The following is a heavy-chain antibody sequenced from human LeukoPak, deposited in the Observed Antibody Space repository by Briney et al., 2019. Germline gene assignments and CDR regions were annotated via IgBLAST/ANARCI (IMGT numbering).Heavy chain of an antibody. J-gene: IGHJ4*02. CDR1: GFTFSSYA. CDR2: ISSNGGST. V-gene: IGHV3-64*01. CDR3: AKTPYDYVWGSYSPHYYFDY. D-gene: IGHD3-16*01. Sequence: GGSLRLSCAASGFTFSSYAMHWVRQAPGKGLEYVSAISSNGGSTYYANSVKGRFTISRDNSKNTLYLQMNSLRAEDTAVYYCAKTPYDYVWGSYSPHYYFDYWGQGTLVTVSS.